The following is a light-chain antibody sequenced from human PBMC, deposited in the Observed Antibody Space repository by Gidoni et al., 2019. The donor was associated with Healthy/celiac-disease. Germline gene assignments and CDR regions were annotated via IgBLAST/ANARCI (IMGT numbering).Light chain of an antibody. CDR2: AAS. V-gene: IGKV1-8*01. J-gene: IGKJ4*01. CDR3: QQYYSHPLT. Sequence: AIRMTQSPSSFSASTGDRVTITCRASQGISSYLAWYQQKPGKAPKLLIYAASTLQSGVPSRFSGSGSGTDFTLTISFLQSEDFATYYCQQYYSHPLTFXGXTKVEIK. CDR1: QGISSY.